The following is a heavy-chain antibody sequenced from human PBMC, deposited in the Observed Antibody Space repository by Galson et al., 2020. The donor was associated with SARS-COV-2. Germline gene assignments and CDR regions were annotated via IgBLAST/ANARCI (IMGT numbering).Heavy chain of an antibody. CDR2: ITWNSGSV. J-gene: IGHJ6*02. Sequence: SLKISCAASGFTFEDYGMNWVRQAPGKGLEWVSGITWNSGSVGYADSVRDRFTISRDNAKNSLYLQMNSLRVEDTALYFCAKDIGVDGGVVVDDHYGMDVWGQGTTVTVSS. CDR1: GFTFEDYG. CDR3: AKDIGVDGGVVVDDHYGMDV. D-gene: IGHD3-3*01. V-gene: IGHV3-9*01.